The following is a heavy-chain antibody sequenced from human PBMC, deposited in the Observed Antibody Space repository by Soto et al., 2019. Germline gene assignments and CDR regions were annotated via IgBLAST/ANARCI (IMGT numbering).Heavy chain of an antibody. CDR2: IKSKADGERI. Sequence: EVQLVESGGGLVKPGGSLTLSCAGSGFTFSNAWMNWVRQAPGKGLEWVGRIKSKADGERIDYAAPVKGRFIISRDDSKDTVYLQVNSLKTEDTAVYYCTTTGVITDIYWYFDLWGRGTLVTVSS. CDR1: GFTFSNAW. V-gene: IGHV3-15*07. J-gene: IGHJ2*01. CDR3: TTTGVITDIYWYFDL. D-gene: IGHD3-10*01.